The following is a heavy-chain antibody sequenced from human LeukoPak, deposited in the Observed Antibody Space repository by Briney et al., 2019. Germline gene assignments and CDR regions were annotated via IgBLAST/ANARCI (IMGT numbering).Heavy chain of an antibody. CDR1: GGSTSSGNYY. Sequence: PSETLSLTCTVSGGSTSSGNYYWGWIRQPPGKGLEWIGSIYYSGSTYYNPSLKSRVTISVDTSKNQFSLKLSSVTAADTAVYYCASTTLYYYDSSSYYAGFDYWGQGTLVTVSS. CDR2: IYYSGST. CDR3: ASTTLYYYDSSSYYAGFDY. J-gene: IGHJ4*02. D-gene: IGHD3-22*01. V-gene: IGHV4-39*01.